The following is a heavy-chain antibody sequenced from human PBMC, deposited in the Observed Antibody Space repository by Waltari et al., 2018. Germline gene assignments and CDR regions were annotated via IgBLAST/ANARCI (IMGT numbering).Heavy chain of an antibody. D-gene: IGHD3-3*01. V-gene: IGHV4-34*01. CDR3: ARRRITIFGVAGGYYFDY. CDR2: INHSGST. CDR1: GGSFSGSY. J-gene: IGHJ4*02. Sequence: VQLQQWGAGLLKPSETLSLTFAVYGGSFSGSYWSWIRHLPGKGLEWIGEINHSGSTNYNPSLKSRVTISVDTSKNQFSRKLSSVTAADTAVYYCARRRITIFGVAGGYYFDYWGQGTLVTVSS.